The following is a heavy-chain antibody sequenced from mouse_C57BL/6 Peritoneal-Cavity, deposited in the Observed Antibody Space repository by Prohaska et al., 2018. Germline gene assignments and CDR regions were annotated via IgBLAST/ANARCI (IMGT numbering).Heavy chain of an antibody. Sequence: EVQLLETGGSLVQPGGSRGLSCEGSGFTFSGFWMSWVRQTPGKTLEWIGDINSDGSAINYAPSIKDRFTIFRDNDKSTLYLQMSNVRSEDTATYFCMRYGSYWYFDVWGTGTTVTVSS. CDR2: INSDGSAI. CDR3: MRYGSYWYFDV. V-gene: IGHV11-2*01. J-gene: IGHJ1*03. D-gene: IGHD1-1*01. CDR1: GFTFSGFW.